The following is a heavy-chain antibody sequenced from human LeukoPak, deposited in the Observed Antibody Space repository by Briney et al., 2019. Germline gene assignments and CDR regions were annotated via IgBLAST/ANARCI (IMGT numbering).Heavy chain of an antibody. CDR3: ARDVPDRLELPLPSNLFDY. V-gene: IGHV4-4*07. CDR2: IYTSGTT. D-gene: IGHD1-7*01. CDR1: GGSINSYY. J-gene: IGHJ4*02. Sequence: PSETLSLTCTVSGGSINSYYWSWIRQPAGKGLEWIGRIYTSGTTNYNPSLKSRVTMSVDTSKKQFSLKLSSVTAADTAVYYCARDVPDRLELPLPSNLFDYWGQGTLVTVSS.